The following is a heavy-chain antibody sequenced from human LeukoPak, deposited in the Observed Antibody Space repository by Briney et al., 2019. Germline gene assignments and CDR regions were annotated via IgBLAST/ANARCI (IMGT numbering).Heavy chain of an antibody. D-gene: IGHD2-21*02. CDR2: LYSGGYT. CDR3: ARQVRGDGRGGFDP. V-gene: IGHV3-23*03. J-gene: IGHJ5*02. Sequence: GGSLRLSCAASGFTFSSYAMSWVRQAPGKGLEWVSVLYSGGYTYYADSVKGRFTISRDNSKNTLYLQMNSLSAEDTATYYCARQVRGDGRGGFDPWGQGTLVTVSS. CDR1: GFTFSSYA.